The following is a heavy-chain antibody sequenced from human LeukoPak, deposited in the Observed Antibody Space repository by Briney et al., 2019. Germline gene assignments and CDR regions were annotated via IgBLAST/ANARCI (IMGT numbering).Heavy chain of an antibody. CDR2: IKQDGSEK. CDR1: GFTSSYYW. CDR3: ARVNKWGFDY. V-gene: IGHV3-7*05. Sequence: PGWALRLSCAASGFTSSYYWMTWVRQAPGKGLERVAKIKQDGSEKYYVDSVEGRFTISRDNARNSLYLQVDSLRVEDTAVYYCARVNKWGFDYWGQGTLVTASS. J-gene: IGHJ4*02. D-gene: IGHD3-16*01.